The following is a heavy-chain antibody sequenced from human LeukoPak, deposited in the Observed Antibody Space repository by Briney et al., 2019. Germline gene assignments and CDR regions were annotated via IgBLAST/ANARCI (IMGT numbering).Heavy chain of an antibody. J-gene: IGHJ4*02. D-gene: IGHD6-6*01. V-gene: IGHV3-30-3*01. CDR1: GFTFSSYA. CDR3: ARDLNIAARRRGPVDY. CDR2: ISYDGSNK. Sequence: GRSLRLSCAASGFTFSSYAMHWVRQAPGKGLEWVAVISYDGSNKYYADSVKGRFTTSRDNSKNTLYLQMNSLRAEDTAVYYCARDLNIAARRRGPVDYWGQGTLVTVSS.